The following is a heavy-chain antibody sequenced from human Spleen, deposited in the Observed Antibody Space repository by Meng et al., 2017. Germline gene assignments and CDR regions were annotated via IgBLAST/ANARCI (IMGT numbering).Heavy chain of an antibody. CDR1: GGSFSGYY. CDR3: ARGGVVITGHNRGYYFDY. Sequence: ESLKISCAVYGGSFSGYYWSWIRQPPGKGLEWIGEINHSGSTNYNPSLKSRVTISVDTSKNQFSLKLSSVTAADTAVYYCARGGVVITGHNRGYYFDYWGQGTLVTVSS. V-gene: IGHV4-34*01. CDR2: INHSGST. J-gene: IGHJ4*02. D-gene: IGHD3-3*01.